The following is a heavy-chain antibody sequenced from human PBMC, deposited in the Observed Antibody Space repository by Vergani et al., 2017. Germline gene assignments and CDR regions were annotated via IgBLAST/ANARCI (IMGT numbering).Heavy chain of an antibody. J-gene: IGHJ6*02. CDR2: VDPEDGET. Sequence: EVQLVQSGAEVQKPGATMKISCKVSGYTFTDHYMHWVKQAPGKGLEWMGLVDPEDGETIYAEKFKGRVTIAADTSTDTAHLEVSSLRSEDTAVYYCATPQTVTTGGMEVWGQGTTVIVSS. V-gene: IGHV1-69-2*01. CDR3: ATPQTVTTGGMEV. CDR1: GYTFTDHY. D-gene: IGHD4-17*01.